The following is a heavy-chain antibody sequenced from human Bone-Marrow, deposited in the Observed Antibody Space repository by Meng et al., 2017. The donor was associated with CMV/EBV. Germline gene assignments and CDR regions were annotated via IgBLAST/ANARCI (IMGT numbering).Heavy chain of an antibody. CDR2: VYTSGTT. Sequence: QVPLQAAGPGLVKPPATLSLSCTVSGGSIRSYYWSWIRQPAGKGLEWIGRVYTSGTTSYNPSLKSRITMSVDTPKNQFYLKLTSVTAADTAVYYCARGRPTSGWYSDYWGQGTLVTVSS. CDR3: ARGRPTSGWYSDY. CDR1: GGSIRSYY. D-gene: IGHD6-19*01. V-gene: IGHV4-4*07. J-gene: IGHJ4*02.